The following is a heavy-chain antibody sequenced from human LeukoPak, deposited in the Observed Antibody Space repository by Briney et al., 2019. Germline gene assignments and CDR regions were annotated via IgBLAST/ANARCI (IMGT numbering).Heavy chain of an antibody. J-gene: IGHJ6*02. Sequence: GGSLRLSCAASGFTFSSYAMSWIRQAPGKGLEWVSAISGSGGSTYYADSVKGRFTISRDNSKNTLYLQMNSLRAEDTAVYYCAKRLERRGVGYYYYGMDVWGQGTTVTVSS. V-gene: IGHV3-23*01. CDR3: AKRLERRGVGYYYYGMDV. CDR2: ISGSGGST. D-gene: IGHD1-1*01. CDR1: GFTFSSYA.